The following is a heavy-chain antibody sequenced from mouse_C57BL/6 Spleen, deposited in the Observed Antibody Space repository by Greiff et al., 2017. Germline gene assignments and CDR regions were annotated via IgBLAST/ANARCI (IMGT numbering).Heavy chain of an antibody. V-gene: IGHV1-26*01. CDR3: ARSIATVVARDMDY. D-gene: IGHD1-1*01. Sequence: VQLQQSGPELVKPGASVKISCKASGYTFTDYYMNWVKQSHGKSLEWIGDINPNNGGTSYNQKFKGKATLTVDKSSSTAYMELRSLTSEDSAVXYCARSIATVVARDMDYWGQGTSVTVSS. CDR2: INPNNGGT. CDR1: GYTFTDYY. J-gene: IGHJ4*01.